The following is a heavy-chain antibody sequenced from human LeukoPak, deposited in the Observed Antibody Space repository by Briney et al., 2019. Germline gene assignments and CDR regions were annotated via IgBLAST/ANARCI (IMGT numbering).Heavy chain of an antibody. CDR1: GGSFSGYY. CDR3: ATQYYDSSLNWLDP. V-gene: IGHV4-34*01. Sequence: SETLSLTCAVYGGSFSGYYWSWIRQPPGKGLEWIGEINHSGSTNYNPSLKSRVTISVDTSKNQFSLKLSSVTAADTAVYYCATQYYDSSLNWLDPWGQGTLVTVSS. J-gene: IGHJ5*02. CDR2: INHSGST. D-gene: IGHD3-22*01.